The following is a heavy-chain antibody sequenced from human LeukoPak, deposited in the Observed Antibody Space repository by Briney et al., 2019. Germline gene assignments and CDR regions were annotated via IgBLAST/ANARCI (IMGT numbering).Heavy chain of an antibody. J-gene: IGHJ4*02. CDR2: INHSGST. D-gene: IGHD6-6*01. Sequence: SETLSLTCAVYGGSFSGYYWSWIRQPPGKGLEWIGEINHSGSTNYNPSLKSRVTISVDTSKNQSSLKPSSVTAADTAVYYCAREGSSSMYYFDYWGQGTLVTVSS. CDR3: AREGSSSMYYFDY. CDR1: GGSFSGYY. V-gene: IGHV4-34*01.